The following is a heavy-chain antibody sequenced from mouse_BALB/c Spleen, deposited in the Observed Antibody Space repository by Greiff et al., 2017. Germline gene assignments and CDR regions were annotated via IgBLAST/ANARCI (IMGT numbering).Heavy chain of an antibody. J-gene: IGHJ3*01. CDR3: ARDIGNGYDRWFAY. D-gene: IGHD2-2*01. Sequence: EVQVVESGGGLVQPGGSLKLSCAASGFTFSSYGMSWVRQTPDKRLELVATINSNGGSTYYPDSVKGRFTISRDNAKNTLYLQMSSLKSEDTAMYYCARDIGNGYDRWFAYWGQGTLVTVSA. CDR2: INSNGGST. CDR1: GFTFSSYG. V-gene: IGHV5-6-3*01.